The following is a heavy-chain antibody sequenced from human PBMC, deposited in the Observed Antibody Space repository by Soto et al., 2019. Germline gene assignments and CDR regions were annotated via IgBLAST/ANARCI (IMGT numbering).Heavy chain of an antibody. D-gene: IGHD6-19*01. CDR3: AKAASLTAVADH. J-gene: IGHJ4*01. V-gene: IGHV3-9*01. Sequence: GGSLRLSCAASGFIFDDYAMRWVRQAPGKALEWVSGISWNSGEIAYAASVKGRFTISRDNPRNSLYLQMNNLRPEDTALYYCAKAASLTAVADHWGHGTLVTVSS. CDR2: ISWNSGEI. CDR1: GFIFDDYA.